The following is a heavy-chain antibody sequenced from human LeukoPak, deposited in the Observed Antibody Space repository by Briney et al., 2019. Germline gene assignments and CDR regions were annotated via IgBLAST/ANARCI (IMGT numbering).Heavy chain of an antibody. Sequence: SETLSLTCAVYGGSFSGYYWSWIRQPPGKGLEWIGYIYYSGSTNYNPSLKSRVTISVDTSKNQFSLKLSSVTAADTAVYYCARTRSGSSYRGNDWFDPWGQGTLVTVSS. V-gene: IGHV4-59*01. D-gene: IGHD3-10*01. CDR2: IYYSGST. CDR3: ARTRSGSSYRGNDWFDP. J-gene: IGHJ5*02. CDR1: GGSFSGYY.